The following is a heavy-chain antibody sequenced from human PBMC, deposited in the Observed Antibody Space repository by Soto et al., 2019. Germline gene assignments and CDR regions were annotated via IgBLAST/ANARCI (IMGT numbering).Heavy chain of an antibody. Sequence: XSVKVSCKASGYTFTSYGISLVRHSPGQGLEWMGWISAYNGNTNYAQKLQGRVTMTTDTSTSTAYMELRGLRSDDTAVYYRAKCGPAARNWFDPWGQGTLVTVSS. CDR3: AKCGPAARNWFDP. D-gene: IGHD2-2*01. CDR2: ISAYNGNT. J-gene: IGHJ5*02. V-gene: IGHV1-18*01. CDR1: GYTFTSYG.